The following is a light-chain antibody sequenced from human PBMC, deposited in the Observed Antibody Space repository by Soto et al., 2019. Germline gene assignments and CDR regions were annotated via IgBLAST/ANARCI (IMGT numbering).Light chain of an antibody. Sequence: IVLTQSPGTLSLSPGERATLSCRASRSVTSRYLAWYQQKPGQAPRLLIYGASSRATGIPDRFSGSGSGTDFTLTISSLEPEDFAVYYCQQYSYSPHTFGEGTKLEIK. CDR2: GAS. V-gene: IGKV3-20*01. CDR1: RSVTSRY. CDR3: QQYSYSPHT. J-gene: IGKJ2*01.